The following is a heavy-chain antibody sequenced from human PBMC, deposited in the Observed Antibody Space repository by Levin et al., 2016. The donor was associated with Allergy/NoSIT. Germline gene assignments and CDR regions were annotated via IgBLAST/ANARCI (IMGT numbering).Heavy chain of an antibody. J-gene: IGHJ6*02. CDR2: ISSSSYI. CDR3: AREGRATYYDFWSGYYPPASSYYGMDV. CDR1: GFTFSSYS. D-gene: IGHD3-3*01. Sequence: GGSLRLSCAASGFTFSSYSMNWVRQAPGKGLEWVSSISSSSYIYYADSVKGRFTISRDNAKNSLYLQMNSLRAEDTAVYYCAREGRATYYDFWSGYYPPASSYYGMDVWGQGTTVTVSS. V-gene: IGHV3-21*01.